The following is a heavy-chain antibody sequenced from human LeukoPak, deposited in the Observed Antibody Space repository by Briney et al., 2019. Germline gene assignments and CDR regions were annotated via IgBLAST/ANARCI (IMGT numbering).Heavy chain of an antibody. CDR2: IRYDGSNK. J-gene: IGHJ6*03. CDR3: AKDYCSSTSCYRAYYYMDV. D-gene: IGHD2-2*01. Sequence: GGSLRLSCAASGFTFSSYGMHWVRQAPGKGLEWVAFIRYDGSNKYYADSVKGRFTISRDNSKNTLYLQMNSLRAEDTAVYYCAKDYCSSTSCYRAYYYMDVWGKGSTVTISS. V-gene: IGHV3-30*02. CDR1: GFTFSSYG.